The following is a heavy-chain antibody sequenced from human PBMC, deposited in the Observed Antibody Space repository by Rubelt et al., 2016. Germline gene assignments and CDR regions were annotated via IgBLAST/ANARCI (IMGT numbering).Heavy chain of an antibody. Sequence: NGAGYSFTNYWIGWVRQMPGKGLEWMGIIYPDDSDTRYSPSFQGQVTISADKSISTAYLQWSSLKASDTAMYYCARLEPHYGMDVWGQGTTVTVSS. V-gene: IGHV5-51*01. CDR1: GYSFTNYW. J-gene: IGHJ6*02. CDR3: ARLEPHYGMDV. D-gene: IGHD1-1*01. CDR2: IYPDDSDT.